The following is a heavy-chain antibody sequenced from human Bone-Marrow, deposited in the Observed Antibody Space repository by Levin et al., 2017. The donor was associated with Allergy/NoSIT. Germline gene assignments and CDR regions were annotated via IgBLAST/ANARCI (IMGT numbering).Heavy chain of an antibody. J-gene: IGHJ4*02. CDR2: IIPIFGTA. D-gene: IGHD3-16*02. CDR1: GGTFSSYA. Sequence: ASVKVSCKASGGTFSSYAISWVRQAPGQGLEWMGGIIPIFGTANYAQKFQGRVTITADKSTSTAYMELSSLRSEDTAVYYCASHSGYAAGVEWGSYRPLYYFDYWGQGTLVTVSS. CDR3: ASHSGYAAGVEWGSYRPLYYFDY. V-gene: IGHV1-69*06.